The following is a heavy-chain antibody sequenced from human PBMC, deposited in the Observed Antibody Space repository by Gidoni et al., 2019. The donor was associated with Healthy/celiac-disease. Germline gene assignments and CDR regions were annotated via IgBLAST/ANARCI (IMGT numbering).Heavy chain of an antibody. CDR2: ISSSSSYI. CDR3: ARGGYYDSSGYYDY. J-gene: IGHJ4*02. V-gene: IGHV3-21*01. D-gene: IGHD3-22*01. CDR1: GFPFSSYS. Sequence: EVRLLDSGGGLFKPGGSLRLSCAPSGFPFSSYSMNWVRQAPGKGLEWVSSISSSSSYIYYADSVKGRFTISRDNAKNSLYLQMNSLRAEDTAVYYCARGGYYDSSGYYDYWGQGTLVTVSS.